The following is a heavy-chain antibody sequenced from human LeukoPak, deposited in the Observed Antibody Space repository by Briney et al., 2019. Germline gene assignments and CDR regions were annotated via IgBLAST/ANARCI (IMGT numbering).Heavy chain of an antibody. CDR3: ARDVSNGMDV. J-gene: IGHJ6*02. Sequence: GGSLRLSCAASGFTISEYGMHWVRQAPGKGLEWVTVIWYDGSKEFYADSVKGRFAISRDSSKNTLYLQMSSLRAEDTAVYFCARDVSNGMDVWGQGTTVTVSS. V-gene: IGHV3-33*01. CDR2: IWYDGSKE. CDR1: GFTISEYG. D-gene: IGHD5/OR15-5a*01.